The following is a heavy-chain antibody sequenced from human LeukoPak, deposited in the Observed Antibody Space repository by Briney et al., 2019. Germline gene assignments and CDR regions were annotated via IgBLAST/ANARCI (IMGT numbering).Heavy chain of an antibody. Sequence: GGSLRLSCAASGFTFSNAWMSWVRQAPGKGLEWVAVISYDGSNKYYADSVKGRFTISRDNSKNTLYLQMNSLRAEDTAVYYCARVALEWLFRYYFDYWGQGTLVTVSS. J-gene: IGHJ4*02. CDR3: ARVALEWLFRYYFDY. CDR2: ISYDGSNK. CDR1: GFTFSNAW. V-gene: IGHV3-30-3*01. D-gene: IGHD3-3*01.